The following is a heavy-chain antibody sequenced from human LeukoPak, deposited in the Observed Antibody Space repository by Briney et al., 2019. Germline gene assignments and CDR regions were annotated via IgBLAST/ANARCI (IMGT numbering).Heavy chain of an antibody. D-gene: IGHD3-16*01. CDR3: ARDQRIISLGVSSY. J-gene: IGHJ4*02. V-gene: IGHV1-18*01. CDR2: ISAYNGNT. Sequence: ASVKVSCKASGYTFTSYGISWVRQAPGQGLEWMGWISAYNGNTNYAQKLQGRVTMTTDTSTSTAYMELRSLRSDDTAVYYCARDQRIISLGVSSYWGQGTLVTVSS. CDR1: GYTFTSYG.